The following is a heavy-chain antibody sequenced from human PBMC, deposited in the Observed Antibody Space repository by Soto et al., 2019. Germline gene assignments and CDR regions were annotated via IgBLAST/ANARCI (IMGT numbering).Heavy chain of an antibody. CDR2: INAGNGNT. D-gene: IGHD2-2*01. CDR3: ARRVVVVPAALDAFDI. Sequence: ASVKVSCKASGYTFTSYAMHWVRQAPGQRLEWMGWINAGNGNTKYSQKFQGRVTITRDTSASTAYMELSSLRSEDTAVYYCARRVVVVPAALDAFDIWGQGTMVTVSS. J-gene: IGHJ3*02. V-gene: IGHV1-3*01. CDR1: GYTFTSYA.